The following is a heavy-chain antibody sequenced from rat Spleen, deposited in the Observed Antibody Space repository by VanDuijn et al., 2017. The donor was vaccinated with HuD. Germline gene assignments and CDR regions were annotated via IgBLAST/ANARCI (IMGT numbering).Heavy chain of an antibody. V-gene: IGHV5-27*01. CDR1: GFTFSNYY. CDR2: ISTGGDT. D-gene: IGHD1-4*01. J-gene: IGHJ2*01. CDR3: TTGVYPGNFDY. Sequence: EVQLEESGGGLVQPGRSLKLSCAASGFTFSNYYMAWVRQAPTKGLEWVAYISTGGDTYYRDSMKGRFTISRDNAKSTLYLQMDSLRSEDTATYSCTTGVYPGNFDYWGQGVMVTVSS.